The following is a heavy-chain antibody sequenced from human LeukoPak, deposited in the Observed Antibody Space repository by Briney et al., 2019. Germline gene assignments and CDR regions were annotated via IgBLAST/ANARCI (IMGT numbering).Heavy chain of an antibody. D-gene: IGHD5-18*01. CDR1: GFTFSGSA. CDR2: IRSKANSYAT. CDR3: TRWDTVMVKGDY. Sequence: PGGSLRLSCAASGFTFSGSAMHWVRQASGKGLEWVGRIRSKANSYATAYAASVKGRFTISRDDSKNTAYLQMNSLKTEDTAVYYCTRWDTVMVKGDYWGQGTLVTVSS. V-gene: IGHV3-73*01. J-gene: IGHJ4*02.